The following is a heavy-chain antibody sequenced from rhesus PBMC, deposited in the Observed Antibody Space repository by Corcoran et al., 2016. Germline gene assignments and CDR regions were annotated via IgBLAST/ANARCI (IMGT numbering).Heavy chain of an antibody. CDR3: ARDLASSWWDY. Sequence: QVQLQESGPGLVKPSETLSLTCAVSGGSISDDYYWSWIRQPPGKGLEWIGYIYGSGGGTNYHPSLKHRVTISIDTSKNQFSLKLSSVTAADTAVYYCARDLASSWWDYWGQGVQVTVSS. V-gene: IGHV4-106*01. CDR1: GGSISDDYY. D-gene: IGHD6-13*01. CDR2: IYGSGGGT. J-gene: IGHJ4*01.